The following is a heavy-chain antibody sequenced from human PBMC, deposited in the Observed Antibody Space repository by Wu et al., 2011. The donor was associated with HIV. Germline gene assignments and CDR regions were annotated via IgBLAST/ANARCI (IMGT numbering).Heavy chain of an antibody. J-gene: IGHJ6*03. V-gene: IGHV1-69*18. Sequence: QVQLVQSGAEVKKPGSSMKVSCTASGGTFSSYAISWVRQAPGQGLEWMGRIIPIFGTAIYAQKFQGRLTITADESTSKAHMELSTLGSEDTAIYYCASTDCSSTSCYGHYYYYYMDVWGKGTTVTVSS. CDR1: GGTFSSYA. D-gene: IGHD2-2*01. CDR3: ASTDCSSTSCYGHYYYYYMDV. CDR2: IIPIFGTA.